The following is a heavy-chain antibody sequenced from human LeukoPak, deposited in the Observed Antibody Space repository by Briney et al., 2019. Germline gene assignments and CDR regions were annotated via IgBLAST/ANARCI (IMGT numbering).Heavy chain of an antibody. J-gene: IGHJ3*02. V-gene: IGHV3-21*01. CDR1: GFTFSSYS. CDR2: ISSSSSYI. Sequence: PGGSLRLSCAASGFTFSSYSMNWVRQAPGKGLEWVSSISSSSSYIYYADSVKGRFTISRDNAKNSLYLQMNSLRAEDTAVYYCARAADPLLRFLEWLPNHDAFDIWGQGTMVTVSS. D-gene: IGHD3-3*01. CDR3: ARAADPLLRFLEWLPNHDAFDI.